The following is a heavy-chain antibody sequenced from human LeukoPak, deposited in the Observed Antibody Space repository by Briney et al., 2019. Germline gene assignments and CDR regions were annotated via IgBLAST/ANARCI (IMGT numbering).Heavy chain of an antibody. CDR3: ARRPQGSNYYYGMDV. J-gene: IGHJ6*02. CDR1: GGSIRSYY. D-gene: IGHD2-15*01. Sequence: SETLSLTCTVSGGSIRSYYWSWIRQPPGKGLEWIGYINYSGSTNYNPSLKSRVTISVDTSKNQFSLKLSSVTAADTAVYYCARRPQGSNYYYGMDVWGQGTTVTVSS. V-gene: IGHV4-59*01. CDR2: INYSGST.